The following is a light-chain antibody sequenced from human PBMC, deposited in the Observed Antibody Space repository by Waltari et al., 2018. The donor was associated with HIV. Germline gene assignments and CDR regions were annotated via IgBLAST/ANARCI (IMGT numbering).Light chain of an antibody. Sequence: DIQLTQSPSFLSASVGARVTVACRASQDISDFLAWYQQKPGIAPSLLIYDASILYTGVPSRFGGSGSGTEFTLTISSLQPEDFASYYCQQLHTFPLTFGGGTKV. J-gene: IGKJ4*01. V-gene: IGKV1-9*01. CDR1: QDISDF. CDR2: DAS. CDR3: QQLHTFPLT.